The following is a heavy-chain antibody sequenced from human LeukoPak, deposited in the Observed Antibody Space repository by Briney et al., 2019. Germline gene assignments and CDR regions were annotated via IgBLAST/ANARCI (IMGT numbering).Heavy chain of an antibody. CDR2: INPSGGST. CDR3: AREGRIQLRYFDWPMIEGWFDP. J-gene: IGHJ5*02. D-gene: IGHD3-9*01. V-gene: IGHV1-46*01. Sequence: ASVKVSCKASGYTFTSYYMHWVRQAPGQGLEWMGIINPSGGSTSYAQKFQGRVTMTRDMSTSTVYMELSSLRSEDTAVYYCAREGRIQLRYFDWPMIEGWFDPWGQGTLVTVSS. CDR1: GYTFTSYY.